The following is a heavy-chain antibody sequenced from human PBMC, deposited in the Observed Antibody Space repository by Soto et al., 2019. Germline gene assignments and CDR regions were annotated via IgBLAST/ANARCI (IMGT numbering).Heavy chain of an antibody. D-gene: IGHD3-16*02. J-gene: IGHJ4*02. V-gene: IGHV3-66*01. CDR3: ARGRYDYIWGSYRSFDY. CDR1: GFTVSSNY. CDR2: IYSGGNT. Sequence: GGSLRLSCAASGFTVSSNYMSWVRQAPGKGLEWVSVIYSGGNTYYADSVKGRFTISRDNSKNTLYLQMNSLRAEDTALYYCARGRYDYIWGSYRSFDYWGQGTLVTVSS.